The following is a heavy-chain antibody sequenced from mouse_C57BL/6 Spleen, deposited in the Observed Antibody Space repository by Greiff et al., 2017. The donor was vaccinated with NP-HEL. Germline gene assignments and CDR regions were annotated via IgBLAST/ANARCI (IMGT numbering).Heavy chain of an antibody. Sequence: EVMLVESGGGLVKPGGSLKLSCAASGFTFSDYGMHWVRQAPEKGLEWVAYISSGSSTIYYADTVKGRFTISRANAKNTMFLQMTSLRSEDTAMYYYARKGSYDPYAMDYWGQGTSVTVSS. V-gene: IGHV5-17*01. J-gene: IGHJ4*01. CDR2: ISSGSSTI. CDR1: GFTFSDYG. D-gene: IGHD1-1*01. CDR3: ARKGSYDPYAMDY.